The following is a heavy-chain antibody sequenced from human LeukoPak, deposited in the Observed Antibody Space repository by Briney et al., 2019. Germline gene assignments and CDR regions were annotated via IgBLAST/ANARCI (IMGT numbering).Heavy chain of an antibody. V-gene: IGHV5-51*01. J-gene: IGHJ4*02. CDR3: ARQRSYSSLGY. CDR2: IYPGDSDT. D-gene: IGHD1-26*01. CDR1: GYTFTSYW. Sequence: GESLKISCEGSGYTFTSYWIGWVRQMPGKGLEWVGIIYPGDSDTTYSPSFQGQVTISADKSISTAYLQWSSLKASDTAIYYCARQRSYSSLGYWGQGTLVTVSS.